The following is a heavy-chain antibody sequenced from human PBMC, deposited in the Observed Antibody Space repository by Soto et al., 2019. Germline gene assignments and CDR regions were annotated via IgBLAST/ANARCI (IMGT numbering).Heavy chain of an antibody. J-gene: IGHJ4*02. CDR2: ISYDGINK. CDR3: ARALRRDTVVIGGY. Sequence: QVQLVESGGGVVQPGRSLRLSCAASGFNFSTYAIHWVRQAPGKGLEWVAVISYDGINKYYADSVKGRFTVSRDNSKNTLYLQMNSLRPEDTAISCGARALRRDTVVIGGYWGPGTLVTVSS. V-gene: IGHV3-30-3*01. CDR1: GFNFSTYA. D-gene: IGHD5-18*01.